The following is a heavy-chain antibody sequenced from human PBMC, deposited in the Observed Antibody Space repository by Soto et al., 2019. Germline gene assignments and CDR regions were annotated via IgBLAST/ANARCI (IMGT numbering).Heavy chain of an antibody. CDR2: ISAYNGNT. J-gene: IGHJ6*02. CDR3: ARDDVTMIVVVNYYYYGMDV. CDR1: GYTFTSYG. D-gene: IGHD3-22*01. V-gene: IGHV1-18*04. Sequence: QVQLVQSGAEVKKPGASVKVSCKASGYTFTSYGISWVRQAPGQGLEWMGWISAYNGNTNYAQKLQGRVTMTTDTSTSTAYMELRSLRSDDTAVYYCARDDVTMIVVVNYYYYGMDVWGQGTTVTFSS.